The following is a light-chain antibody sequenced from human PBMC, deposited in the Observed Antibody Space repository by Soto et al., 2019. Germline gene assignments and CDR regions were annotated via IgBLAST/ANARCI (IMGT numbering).Light chain of an antibody. Sequence: DIVMTQSPDSLAVSLGERATINCQSSRNILYDSNNRNYLAWYQQKPGQPPKLLISWASTRESGVPDRFSGSGSRTDFTLTISNLQAEDAAVYYCHQHYNIPLTFGGGTKVEIK. CDR1: RNILYDSNNRNY. CDR2: WAS. J-gene: IGKJ4*01. CDR3: HQHYNIPLT. V-gene: IGKV4-1*01.